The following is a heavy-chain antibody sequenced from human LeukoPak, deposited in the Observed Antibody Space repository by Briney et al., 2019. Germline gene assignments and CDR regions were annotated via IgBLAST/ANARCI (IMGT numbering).Heavy chain of an antibody. J-gene: IGHJ6*03. CDR1: GGTFSSYA. CDR2: IIPIFGTA. V-gene: IGHV1-69*05. Sequence: GASVKVSCKASGGTFSSYAISWVRQAPGQGLEWMGGIIPIFGTANYAQKFQGRVTITTDESTSTAYMELSSLRSEDTAVYYCARDRRGSPTAGYYYMDVWGKGTTVTVSS. D-gene: IGHD1-26*01. CDR3: ARDRRGSPTAGYYYMDV.